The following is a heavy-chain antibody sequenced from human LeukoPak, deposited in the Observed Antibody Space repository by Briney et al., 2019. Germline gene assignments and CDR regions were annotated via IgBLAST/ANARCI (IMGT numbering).Heavy chain of an antibody. D-gene: IGHD5-12*01. Sequence: TGGSLRLSCAAYGFSLSGYWMSWVRQAPGKGLEWVARLHADGNEKYFVHSVKGRFTVSRDNAKNSLHLQMNSLRVEDTAVYYCARGGYSFDYLGQRTLVTVSS. J-gene: IGHJ4*02. CDR3: ARGGYSFDY. CDR2: LHADGNEK. CDR1: GFSLSGYW. V-gene: IGHV3-7*01.